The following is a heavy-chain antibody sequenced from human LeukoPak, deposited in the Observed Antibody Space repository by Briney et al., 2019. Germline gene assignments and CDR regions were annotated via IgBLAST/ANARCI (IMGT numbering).Heavy chain of an antibody. CDR2: ISSNSRST. CDR3: AREIAAAGIDY. D-gene: IGHD6-13*01. Sequence: PGGSLRLSCAVSGFIFSDYYMSWSRQAPGKGLEWVSYISSNSRSTSYADSVKGRFTISRDNAKNSLYLQMNSLRAEDTAVYYCAREIAAAGIDYWGQGILVTVSS. CDR1: GFIFSDYY. V-gene: IGHV3-11*06. J-gene: IGHJ4*02.